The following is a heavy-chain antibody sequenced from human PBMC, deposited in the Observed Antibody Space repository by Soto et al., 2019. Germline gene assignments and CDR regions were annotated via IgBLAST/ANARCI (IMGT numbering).Heavy chain of an antibody. J-gene: IGHJ5*02. D-gene: IGHD1-1*01. V-gene: IGHV3-33*01. Sequence: GGSLRLSCAASGFTFSSYGMHWVRQAPGKGLEWVAVIWYDGSNKYYADSVKGRFTISRDNSKNTLYLQMDSLRAEDTAVYYCARVGTGNWFDPWGQGTLVTVSS. CDR2: IWYDGSNK. CDR3: ARVGTGNWFDP. CDR1: GFTFSSYG.